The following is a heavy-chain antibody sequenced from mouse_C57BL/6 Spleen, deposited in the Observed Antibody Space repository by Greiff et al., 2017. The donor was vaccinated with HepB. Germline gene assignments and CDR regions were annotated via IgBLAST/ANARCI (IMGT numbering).Heavy chain of an antibody. D-gene: IGHD1-1*01. Sequence: VQLQQSGPELVKPGASVKMSCKASGYTFTDYNMHWVKQSHGKSLEWIGYINPNNGGTSYNQKFKGKATLTVNKSSSTAYMELRSLTSEDSAVYYCARGGYGSREGYFDVWGTGTTVTVSS. J-gene: IGHJ1*03. CDR2: INPNNGGT. V-gene: IGHV1-22*01. CDR3: ARGGYGSREGYFDV. CDR1: GYTFTDYN.